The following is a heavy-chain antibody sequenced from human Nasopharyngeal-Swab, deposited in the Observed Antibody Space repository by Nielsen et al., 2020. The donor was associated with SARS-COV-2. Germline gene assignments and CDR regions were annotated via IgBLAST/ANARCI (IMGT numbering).Heavy chain of an antibody. J-gene: IGHJ4*02. CDR1: GGSISSYY. D-gene: IGHD3-22*01. Sequence: SETLSLTCTVSGGSISSYYWSWIRQPVGKGLEWIGRIYTSGSTNYNPSLKSRVTMSVDTSKNQFSLKLSSVTAADTAVYYCARDRVDDYYDSSGQVYYFDYWGQGTLVTVSS. CDR2: IYTSGST. V-gene: IGHV4-4*07. CDR3: ARDRVDDYYDSSGQVYYFDY.